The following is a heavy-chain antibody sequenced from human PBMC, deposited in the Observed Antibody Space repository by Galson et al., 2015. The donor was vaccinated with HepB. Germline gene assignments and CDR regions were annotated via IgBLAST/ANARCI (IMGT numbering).Heavy chain of an antibody. Sequence: SVKVSCKASGGTFSSYAISWVRQAPGQGLEWMGGIIPILGIANYAQKFQGRVTITADKSTSTAYMELSSLRSEDTAVYYCAGGITIFGVVTNNWFDPWGQGTLVAVSS. CDR1: GGTFSSYA. D-gene: IGHD3-3*01. V-gene: IGHV1-69*10. CDR2: IIPILGIA. CDR3: AGGITIFGVVTNNWFDP. J-gene: IGHJ5*02.